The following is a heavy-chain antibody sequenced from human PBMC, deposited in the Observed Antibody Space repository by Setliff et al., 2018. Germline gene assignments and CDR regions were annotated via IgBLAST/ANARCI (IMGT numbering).Heavy chain of an antibody. J-gene: IGHJ4*02. CDR1: GGSISSGYY. V-gene: IGHV4-38-2*01. D-gene: IGHD3-16*01. CDR2: IYHSGST. Sequence: SETLSLTCAVSGGSISSGYYWGWIRQPPGKGLEWMGSIYHSGSTYYTPSLKSRVTISVDTSKNQFSLKLSSVTAADTAVYYCARAFGLQYYFDYWGQGTLVTVSS. CDR3: ARAFGLQYYFDY.